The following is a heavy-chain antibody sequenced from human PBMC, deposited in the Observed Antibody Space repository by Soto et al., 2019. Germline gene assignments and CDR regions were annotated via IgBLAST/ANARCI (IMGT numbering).Heavy chain of an antibody. CDR1: GGTFSSYA. Sequence: QVQLVQSGAEVKKPGSSVKVSCKAAGGTFSSYAISWVRQAPGQGLEWMGGIIPIFGTANYAQKFQGRVTITADDSTSTAYMELRSLRSEDQAVYYCARISSNWYKDYFDYWGQGTLVTVSS. CDR3: ARISSNWYKDYFDY. V-gene: IGHV1-69*12. J-gene: IGHJ4*02. D-gene: IGHD6-13*01. CDR2: IIPIFGTA.